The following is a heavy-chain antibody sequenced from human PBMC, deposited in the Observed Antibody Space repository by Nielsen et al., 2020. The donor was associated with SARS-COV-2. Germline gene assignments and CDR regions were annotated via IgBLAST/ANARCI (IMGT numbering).Heavy chain of an antibody. CDR1: DNSFNT. Sequence: ASVKVSCKASDNSFNTITWVRQAPGQGLEWMGRISPTNGVVRNEETLQARVSMTADASTSTVYMDLRRLRSDDTAMYYCARVGSGVVPGPLGIGMWYSYYYMDVWGKGTTVTVSS. V-gene: IGHV1-18*01. CDR3: ARVGSGVVPGPLGIGMWYSYYYMDV. D-gene: IGHD2-2*01. CDR2: ISPTNGVV. J-gene: IGHJ6*03.